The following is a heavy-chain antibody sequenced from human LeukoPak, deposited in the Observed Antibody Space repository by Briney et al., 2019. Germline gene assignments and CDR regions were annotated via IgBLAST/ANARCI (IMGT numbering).Heavy chain of an antibody. CDR1: GFTFSSYS. Sequence: KSGGSLRLSCAASGFTFSSYSMNRVRQAPGKGLEWVSSISSNSNYIYYADSVKGRFTISRDNAKNSLHLQMNSLRDEDTAVYYCARENWGSGYYFDYWGQGTLVTVSS. D-gene: IGHD7-27*01. CDR3: ARENWGSGYYFDY. J-gene: IGHJ4*02. V-gene: IGHV3-21*01. CDR2: ISSNSNYI.